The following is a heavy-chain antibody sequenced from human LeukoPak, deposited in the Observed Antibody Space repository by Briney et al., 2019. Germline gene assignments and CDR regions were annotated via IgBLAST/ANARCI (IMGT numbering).Heavy chain of an antibody. CDR3: ARGPVYSSGLSDD. V-gene: IGHV3-21*01. CDR1: GFTFSSYS. CDR2: ISSSSSYI. D-gene: IGHD6-19*01. J-gene: IGHJ4*02. Sequence: PGGSLRLSCAASGFTFSSYSMNWVRQAPGKGLEWVSSISSSSSYIYYADSVKGRFTISRDNAKNSLCLQMNSLRAEDTAVYYCARGPVYSSGLSDDWGQGTLVTVSS.